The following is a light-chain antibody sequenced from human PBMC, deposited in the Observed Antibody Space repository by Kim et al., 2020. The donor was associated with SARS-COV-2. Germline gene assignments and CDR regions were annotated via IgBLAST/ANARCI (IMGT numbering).Light chain of an antibody. CDR2: AAS. CDR3: QQLNSHPLT. J-gene: IGKJ4*01. Sequence: ASVGHRVTITCRASQGISSYLAWYQQKPGKAPNLLIYAASTLQSGVPSRFSGSGSGTDFTLPISSLQPEDFATYYCQQLNSHPLTFGGGTKVDIK. V-gene: IGKV1-9*01. CDR1: QGISSY.